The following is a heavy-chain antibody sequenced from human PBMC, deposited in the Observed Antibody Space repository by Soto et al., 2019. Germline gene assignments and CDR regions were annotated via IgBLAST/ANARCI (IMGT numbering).Heavy chain of an antibody. Sequence: GASVKVSCKASGYTFTSYGISWVRQAPGQGLEWMGWISAYNGNTNYAQKLQGRVTMTTDTSTSTAYMELRSLRSDDTAVYYCARDSSGSGYEQGYYYYYYGMDVWGQGTTVTVSS. CDR1: GYTFTSYG. CDR3: ARDSSGSGYEQGYYYYYYGMDV. D-gene: IGHD5-12*01. J-gene: IGHJ6*02. V-gene: IGHV1-18*01. CDR2: ISAYNGNT.